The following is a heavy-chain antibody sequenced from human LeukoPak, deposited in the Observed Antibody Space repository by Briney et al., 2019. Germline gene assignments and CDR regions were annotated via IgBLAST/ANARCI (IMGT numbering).Heavy chain of an antibody. Sequence: PETLSLTCTVSVGSISSSSYYSGCIRQPPGKGLEWIGSIYYSVSTYYNPSLKSRVTISVDTSRNQFSLKLNSVTAADTAVYFCARVTTGGYYNCWGQGTLVTVSS. CDR1: VGSISSSSYY. CDR3: ARVTTGGYYNC. J-gene: IGHJ4*02. D-gene: IGHD3-3*01. V-gene: IGHV4-39*01. CDR2: IYYSVST.